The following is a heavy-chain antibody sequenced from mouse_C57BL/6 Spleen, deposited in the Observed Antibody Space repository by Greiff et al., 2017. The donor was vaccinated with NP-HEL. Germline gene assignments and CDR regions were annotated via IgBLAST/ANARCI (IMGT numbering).Heavy chain of an antibody. CDR2: SRNKTNDYTT. V-gene: IGHV7-1*01. J-gene: IGHJ2*01. CDR1: GFTFSDFY. CDR3: ARAGIYYGYLDD. D-gene: IGHD2-1*01. Sequence: DVQLVESGGGLVQSGRSLRLSCAPSGFTFSDFYMELVRPAPGKGLEWIAASRNKTNDYTTEYSASVKGRFIVSRDTSQSILYLQMKALRAENTAIYYCARAGIYYGYLDDWGQGTTLTVSS.